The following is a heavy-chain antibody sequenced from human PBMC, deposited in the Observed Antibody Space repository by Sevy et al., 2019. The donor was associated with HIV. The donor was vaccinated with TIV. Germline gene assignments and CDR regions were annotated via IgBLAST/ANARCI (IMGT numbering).Heavy chain of an antibody. J-gene: IGHJ3*02. CDR3: ASLPGIAVAGLGYDAFDI. CDR2: IKQDGSEK. D-gene: IGHD6-13*01. V-gene: IGHV3-7*03. Sequence: GGSLRLSCAASGFTFSSYWMSWVRQAPGKGLEWVANIKQDGSEKYYVDSVKGRFTISRDNAKNSLYLQMNSLRAEDTAVYYCASLPGIAVAGLGYDAFDIWGQGTMVTVSS. CDR1: GFTFSSYW.